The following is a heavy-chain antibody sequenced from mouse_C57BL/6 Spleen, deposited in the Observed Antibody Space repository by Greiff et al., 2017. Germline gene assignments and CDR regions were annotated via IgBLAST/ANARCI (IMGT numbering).Heavy chain of an antibody. D-gene: IGHD1-1*01. Sequence: QVQLKQPGAELVRPGSSVKLSCKASGYTFTSYWMDWVKQRPGQGLEWIGNIYPSDSETHYNQKFKDKATLTVDKSSSTAYMQLSSLTSEDSAVYYCSRDYYGSSYGAMDYWGQGTSVTVSS. V-gene: IGHV1-61*01. CDR2: IYPSDSET. CDR1: GYTFTSYW. CDR3: SRDYYGSSYGAMDY. J-gene: IGHJ4*01.